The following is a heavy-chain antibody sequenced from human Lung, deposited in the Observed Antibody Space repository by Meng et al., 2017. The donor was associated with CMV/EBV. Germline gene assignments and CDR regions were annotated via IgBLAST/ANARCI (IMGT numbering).Heavy chain of an antibody. J-gene: IGHJ4*02. D-gene: IGHD3-16*01. CDR3: AKDLLLFGGPNAYFDQ. CDR2: IRHDGTNK. Sequence: SXAASGFRFDDYGMHWVRQTPGKGLEWVAFIRHDGTNKFYGDSVKGRFTISRDNSKNTVYLQMNSLRPEETAVYYCAKDLLLFGGPNAYFDQWGQGTXVPVAS. V-gene: IGHV3-30*02. CDR1: GFRFDDYG.